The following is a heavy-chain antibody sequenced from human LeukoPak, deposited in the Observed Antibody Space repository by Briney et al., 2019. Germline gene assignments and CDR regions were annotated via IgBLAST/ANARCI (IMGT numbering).Heavy chain of an antibody. V-gene: IGHV3-7*01. CDR2: INQDGSVR. J-gene: IGHJ1*01. D-gene: IGHD3-22*01. Sequence: GGSLRLSCAASGFNSGTFWMSWVRQAPGRGLEWVAKINQDGSVRDYVNSVEGRFTISRDNANNFLYLQMNSLRADDAAVYYCARDQNFYDRTGEGYFQHWGQGTLVTVSS. CDR3: ARDQNFYDRTGEGYFQH. CDR1: GFNSGTFW.